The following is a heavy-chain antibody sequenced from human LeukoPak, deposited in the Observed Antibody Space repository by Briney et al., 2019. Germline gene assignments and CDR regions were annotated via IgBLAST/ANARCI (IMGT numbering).Heavy chain of an antibody. V-gene: IGHV3-21*01. CDR1: GFTFGSYS. Sequence: PGGSLRLSCAASGFTFGSYSMNWVRQAPGKGLEWVSSTSRSSSYKYNADSVKGRFTISRDNAKNSLYLQMNSLTAEDTAVYYCARSTSGSYFFDYWGQGTLVTVSS. D-gene: IGHD1-26*01. CDR3: ARSTSGSYFFDY. CDR2: TSRSSSYK. J-gene: IGHJ4*02.